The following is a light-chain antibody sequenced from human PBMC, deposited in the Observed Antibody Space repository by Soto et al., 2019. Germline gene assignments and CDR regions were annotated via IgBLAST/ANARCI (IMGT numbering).Light chain of an antibody. V-gene: IGLV1-44*01. CDR2: SNS. CDR3: AAWDDSLNRWV. Sequence: QLVLTQPPSASGTPGQRVTISCSGSSSDIGSNTVNWYQQLPGTAPKLLIQSNSQRPSGVPDRVSGSKSGTSASLAISGLQSEDEADYYCAAWDDSLNRWVFGGGTKVTVL. J-gene: IGLJ3*02. CDR1: SSDIGSNT.